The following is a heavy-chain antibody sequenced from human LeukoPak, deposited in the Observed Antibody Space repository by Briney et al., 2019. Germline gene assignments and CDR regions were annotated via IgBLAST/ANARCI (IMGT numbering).Heavy chain of an antibody. CDR1: GFTFSSYG. D-gene: IGHD3-22*01. CDR2: IRYDGSNK. CDR3: AKNLYYYDSSGHLFDY. V-gene: IGHV3-30*02. J-gene: IGHJ4*02. Sequence: GGSLRLSCAASGFTFSSYGMHWVRQAPGKGLEWVAFIRYDGSNKYYADSVKGRFTISRDNSKNTLYLQMNSLRAEDTAVYYCAKNLYYYDSSGHLFDYWGQGTLVTVSS.